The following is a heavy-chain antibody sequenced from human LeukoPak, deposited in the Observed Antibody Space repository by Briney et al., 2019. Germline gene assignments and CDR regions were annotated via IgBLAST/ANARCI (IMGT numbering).Heavy chain of an antibody. J-gene: IGHJ4*02. V-gene: IGHV3-48*01. Sequence: GGSLRLSCAASGFTFSSYSMNWVRQAPGKGLEWVSYISSSSSTIYYADSVKGRFTISRDNAKNSLYLQMNSLRAEDTAVYYCAREPPIGYCSSTSCYGLSTELGFDYWGQGTLVTVSS. D-gene: IGHD2-2*01. CDR1: GFTFSSYS. CDR3: AREPPIGYCSSTSCYGLSTELGFDY. CDR2: ISSSSSTI.